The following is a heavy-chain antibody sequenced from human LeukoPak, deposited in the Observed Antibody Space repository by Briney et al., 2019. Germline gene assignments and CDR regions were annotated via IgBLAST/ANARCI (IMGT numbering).Heavy chain of an antibody. J-gene: IGHJ4*02. CDR2: MYHSGST. V-gene: IGHV4-38-2*02. D-gene: IGHD3-22*01. Sequence: SETLSLTCTVSGYSISSGYYWGWIRQPPGKGLEWIGSMYHSGSTYYNPSLKSRVTISVDTSKNQFSLKLSSVTAADTAVYYCARGDYYDSSGYYHPALDYWGQGTLVTVSS. CDR1: GYSISSGYY. CDR3: ARGDYYDSSGYYHPALDY.